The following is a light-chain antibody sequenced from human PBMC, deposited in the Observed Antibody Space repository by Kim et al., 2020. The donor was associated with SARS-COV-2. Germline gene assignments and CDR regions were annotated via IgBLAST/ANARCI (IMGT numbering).Light chain of an antibody. CDR2: HKT. CDR3: NSRDSSGNCLV. Sequence: SSELTQDPAVSVALGQTVRITCHGDSLRNYYASWYQQRPGQAPVLVMYHKTNRPSGIPERFSGSSSGNTASLTITGAQAEDEADYYCNSRDSSGNCLVFG. CDR1: SLRNYY. V-gene: IGLV3-19*01. J-gene: IGLJ3*02.